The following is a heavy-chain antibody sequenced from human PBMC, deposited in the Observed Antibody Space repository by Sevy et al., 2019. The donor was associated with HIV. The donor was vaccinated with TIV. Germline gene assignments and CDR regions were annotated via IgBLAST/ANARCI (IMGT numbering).Heavy chain of an antibody. CDR1: GDSVSSNSAA. Sequence: SQTLSLTCAISGDSVSSNSAAWNWIRQSPSRGLEWLGRTYYRSKWYNDYAVSVKSRITINPDTSKNKFSLQRNSVTPEDTAVYYCARVTQWPLERSGWYFDYWGQGTLVTVSS. V-gene: IGHV6-1*01. CDR2: TYYRSKWYN. D-gene: IGHD6-19*01. CDR3: ARVTQWPLERSGWYFDY. J-gene: IGHJ4*02.